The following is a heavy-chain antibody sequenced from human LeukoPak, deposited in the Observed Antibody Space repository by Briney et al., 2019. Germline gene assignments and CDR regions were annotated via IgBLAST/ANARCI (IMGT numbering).Heavy chain of an antibody. CDR2: IYYSGSS. Sequence: PSETLSLTCSVSGGSIITTSETYYWGWIRQPPGKGLEWIGSIYYSGSSYYNPSLKSRVTMSADTSNNHFSLKLSSVTAADTAVYYCARGVAAAGTGEFDYWGQGTLVTVSS. D-gene: IGHD6-13*01. V-gene: IGHV4-39*02. CDR3: ARGVAAAGTGEFDY. CDR1: GGSIITTSETYY. J-gene: IGHJ4*02.